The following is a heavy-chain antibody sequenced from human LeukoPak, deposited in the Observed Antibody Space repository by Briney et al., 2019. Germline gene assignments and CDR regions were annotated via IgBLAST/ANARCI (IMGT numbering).Heavy chain of an antibody. CDR1: GFTFSSYA. J-gene: IGHJ5*02. CDR3: AKDGMWELPEPNWFDP. Sequence: GGSLRLSCAASGFTFSSYAMSWVRQAPGKGLEWVSAISGSGGSTYYADSVKGRFTISRDNSKNTLYLQMNSLRAEDTAVYYCAKDGMWELPEPNWFDPWGQGTLVTVSS. V-gene: IGHV3-23*01. CDR2: ISGSGGST. D-gene: IGHD1-26*01.